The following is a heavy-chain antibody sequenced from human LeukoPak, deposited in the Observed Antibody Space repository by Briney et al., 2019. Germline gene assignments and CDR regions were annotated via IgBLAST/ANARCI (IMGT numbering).Heavy chain of an antibody. Sequence: GGSLRLSCAASGFTFDDYGMSWVRQAPGKGLEWVSGINWNGGSTGYADSVKGRFTISRDNAKNSLYLQMNSLRVEDTAVYYCVRDSGSGSYGIGYWGQGTLVIVSS. CDR2: INWNGGST. CDR1: GFTFDDYG. D-gene: IGHD1-26*01. J-gene: IGHJ4*02. V-gene: IGHV3-20*04. CDR3: VRDSGSGSYGIGY.